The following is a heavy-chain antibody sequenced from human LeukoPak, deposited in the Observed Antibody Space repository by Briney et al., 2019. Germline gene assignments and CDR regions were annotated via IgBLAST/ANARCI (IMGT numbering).Heavy chain of an antibody. CDR1: GLTFSSQN. CDR3: VKNGWLDY. CDR2: ISTSGDST. Sequence: NPGGSLRLSCAASGLTFSSQNMNWARQAPGKGLEWVAYISTSGDSTKYADSVEGRFTISRDNAENSLYLLMNSLRVEDTAVYYCVKNGWLDYWGQGILVTVSS. D-gene: IGHD6-19*01. V-gene: IGHV3-21*06. J-gene: IGHJ4*02.